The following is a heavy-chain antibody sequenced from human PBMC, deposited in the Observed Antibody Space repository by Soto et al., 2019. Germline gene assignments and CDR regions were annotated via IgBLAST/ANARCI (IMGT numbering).Heavy chain of an antibody. CDR3: ARDNGMAGSFDP. Sequence: ESGGGLVQPGGSLRLSCAASGFTFSTYSMNWARQAPGKGLEWVAYISFRSSTIFYADSVRGRFTISRDNAKNSLYLQMNTLRDEDTAVYYCARDNGMAGSFDPWGQGTLFTVSS. V-gene: IGHV3-48*02. CDR2: ISFRSSTI. CDR1: GFTFSTYS. J-gene: IGHJ5*02. D-gene: IGHD2-8*01.